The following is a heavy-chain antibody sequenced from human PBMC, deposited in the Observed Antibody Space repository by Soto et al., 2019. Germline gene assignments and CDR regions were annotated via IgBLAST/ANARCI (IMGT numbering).Heavy chain of an antibody. J-gene: IGHJ4*02. D-gene: IGHD3-16*01. Sequence: SETLSLTCDVIGGSFSGFHWTLIRQPPGGGLEWIGEIDSYGDTNYNPSLRGRVTISLDLSNSQFSLSLGSVTAADTAVYYCARGRYDYTWGSRCNYFDYWGQGTPVTVSS. V-gene: IGHV4-34*01. CDR2: IDSYGDT. CDR1: GGSFSGFH. CDR3: ARGRYDYTWGSRCNYFDY.